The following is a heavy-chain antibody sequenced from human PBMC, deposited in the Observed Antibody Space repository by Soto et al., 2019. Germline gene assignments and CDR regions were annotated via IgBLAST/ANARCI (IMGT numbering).Heavy chain of an antibody. J-gene: IGHJ4*02. CDR3: ASDLSGSDIVY. D-gene: IGHD1-26*01. CDR2: TRNKASGYIT. CDR1: GFIFSDHL. V-gene: IGHV3-72*01. Sequence: EVQLVESGGGLVQPGGSLRLSCAASGFIFSDHLMDWVRQSPRKGLEWVGRTRNKASGYITQYAASVKGRFTISRDESQNLLYLQMNSLRTEDTPVYYCASDLSGSDIVYWGQGTLVTVSS.